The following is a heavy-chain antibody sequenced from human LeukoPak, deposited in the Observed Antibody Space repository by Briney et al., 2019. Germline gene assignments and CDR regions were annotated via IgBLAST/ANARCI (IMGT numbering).Heavy chain of an antibody. D-gene: IGHD3-3*01. J-gene: IGHJ6*02. CDR3: AKDKTWSGYSTYYYYGMDV. Sequence: GRSLRLSCAASGFTFSSYGMHWVRQAPGKGLEWVAVIYYDGSNKYYADSVKGRFTISRDNSKNTLYLQMNSLRAEDTAVYYCAKDKTWSGYSTYYYYGMDVWGQGTTVTVSS. CDR2: IYYDGSNK. V-gene: IGHV3-30*18. CDR1: GFTFSSYG.